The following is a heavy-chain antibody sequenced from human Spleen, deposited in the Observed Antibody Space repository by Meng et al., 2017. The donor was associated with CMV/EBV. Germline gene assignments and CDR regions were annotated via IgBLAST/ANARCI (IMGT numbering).Heavy chain of an antibody. Sequence: GEYLKISCAASGFTFSTYWMSWVRQDPGKGLEWVATIKQDGSEKYYVDSVKGRFTISRDNAKNSLNLQMNSLRAEDTAVYFCARMRGDFWGQGTLVTVSS. J-gene: IGHJ4*02. CDR3: ARMRGDF. CDR2: IKQDGSEK. CDR1: GFTFSTYW. V-gene: IGHV3-7*01.